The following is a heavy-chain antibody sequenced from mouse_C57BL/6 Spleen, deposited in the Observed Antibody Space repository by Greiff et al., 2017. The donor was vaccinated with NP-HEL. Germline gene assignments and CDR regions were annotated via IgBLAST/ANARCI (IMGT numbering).Heavy chain of an antibody. CDR1: GYTFTSYW. Sequence: QVQLQQSGAELVMPGASVKLSCKASGYTFTSYWMHWVKQRPGQGLEWIGEIDPSDSYTNYNQKFKGKSTLTVDKSSSTAYMQLSSLTSEDSAVYYCARRSYYGSRRNYAMDYWGQGTSVTVSS. CDR3: ARRSYYGSRRNYAMDY. J-gene: IGHJ4*01. V-gene: IGHV1-69*01. CDR2: IDPSDSYT. D-gene: IGHD1-1*01.